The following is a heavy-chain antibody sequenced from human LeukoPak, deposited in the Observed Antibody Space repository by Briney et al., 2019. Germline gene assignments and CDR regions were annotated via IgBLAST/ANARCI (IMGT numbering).Heavy chain of an antibody. CDR2: ISYDGSNK. V-gene: IGHV3-30-3*01. J-gene: IGHJ4*02. Sequence: TGGSLRLSCAASGFTFSSYAMHWVCQAPGKGLEWVAVISYDGSNKYYADSVKGRFTISRDNSKNTLYLQMNSLRAEDTAVYYCARDSPYSSYFDYWGQGTLVTVSS. CDR3: ARDSPYSSYFDY. CDR1: GFTFSSYA. D-gene: IGHD4-11*01.